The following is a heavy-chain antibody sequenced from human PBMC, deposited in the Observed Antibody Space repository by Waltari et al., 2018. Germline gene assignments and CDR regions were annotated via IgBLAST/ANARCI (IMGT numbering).Heavy chain of an antibody. J-gene: IGHJ6*02. V-gene: IGHV1-69*01. Sequence: QVQLVQSGAEVKKPGSSVKVSCKASGGTFSSYAISWVRPAPGQGLEWMGGIIPIFGTANYAQKFQGRVTITADESTSTAYMELSSLRSEDTAVYYCAREILSGLPAAINYYYGMDVWGQGTTVTVSS. D-gene: IGHD2-2*01. CDR1: GGTFSSYA. CDR3: AREILSGLPAAINYYYGMDV. CDR2: IIPIFGTA.